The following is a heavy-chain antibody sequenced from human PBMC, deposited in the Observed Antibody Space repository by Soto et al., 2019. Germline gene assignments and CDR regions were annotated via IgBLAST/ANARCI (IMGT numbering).Heavy chain of an antibody. J-gene: IGHJ6*02. Sequence: ESGGGVVQPGRSLRLSCAASGFTFSSYGMHWVRQAPGKGLEWVAVIWYDGNNEYYADSVKGRFTISRDNSKNTLYLQMNSLRAEDTAVYYCAKDVGLAADGTSYFYGMDVWGQGTTVSVSS. V-gene: IGHV3-33*06. CDR3: AKDVGLAADGTSYFYGMDV. D-gene: IGHD6-13*01. CDR1: GFTFSSYG. CDR2: IWYDGNNE.